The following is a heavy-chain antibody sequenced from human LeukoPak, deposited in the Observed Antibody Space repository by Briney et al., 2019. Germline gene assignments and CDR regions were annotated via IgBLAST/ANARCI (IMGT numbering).Heavy chain of an antibody. Sequence: GGSLRLSCAASGFTFSSYDMHWVRQATGKGLEWVSAIGIAGDTYYPGSVKGGFTISRENAKNSFYLQMSSLRADDTAVYYCARVHSSGQLETFDYWRQGTLVTVSS. J-gene: IGHJ4*02. CDR1: GFTFSSYD. D-gene: IGHD6-19*01. CDR2: IGIAGDT. CDR3: ARVHSSGQLETFDY. V-gene: IGHV3-13*01.